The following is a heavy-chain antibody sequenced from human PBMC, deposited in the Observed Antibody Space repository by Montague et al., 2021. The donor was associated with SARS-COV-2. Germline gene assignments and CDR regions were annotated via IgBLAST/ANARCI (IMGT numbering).Heavy chain of an antibody. CDR3: ARGARQGYGFRLGSFDS. D-gene: IGHD3-10*01. CDR1: GGSSSGYY. V-gene: IGHV4-34*01. CDR2: INHSGST. Sequence: SETLSLTCAVYGGSSSGYYWNWIRQPPGKGLEWIGEINHSGSTNYNPSLKSRVTMSVDTSKNQFSLKLSSVTAADRAVYYCARGARQGYGFRLGSFDSWGQGTLVTVSS. J-gene: IGHJ4*02.